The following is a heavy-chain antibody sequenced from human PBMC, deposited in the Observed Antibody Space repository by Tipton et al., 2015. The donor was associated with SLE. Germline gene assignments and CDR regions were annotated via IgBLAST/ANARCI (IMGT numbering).Heavy chain of an antibody. CDR1: GGSISSTSYY. CDR2: IYYSGST. V-gene: IGHV4-39*02. D-gene: IGHD1-1*01. Sequence: SLTCTVSGGSISSTSYYWGWIRQPPGKGLEWIGSIYYSGSTYYNPSLKSRVTISEDTSKKHFSLRLNYVTAADTAVYYCARVRFNGNWEQGNRWFDPWSQGTLVTVSS. CDR3: ARVRFNGNWEQGNRWFDP. J-gene: IGHJ5*02.